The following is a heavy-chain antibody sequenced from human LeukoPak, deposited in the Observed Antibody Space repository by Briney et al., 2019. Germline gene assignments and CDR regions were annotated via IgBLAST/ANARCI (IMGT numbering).Heavy chain of an antibody. V-gene: IGHV3-23*01. CDR3: ASWGSGSYEGY. CDR1: GFTFSDYY. CDR2: ISGSGGST. Sequence: GGSLRLSCAASGFTFSDYYMSWIRQAPGKGLEWVSAISGSGGSTYYADSVKGRFTISRDNSKNTLYLQMNSLRAEDTAVYYCASWGSGSYEGYWGQGTLVTVSS. D-gene: IGHD3-10*01. J-gene: IGHJ4*02.